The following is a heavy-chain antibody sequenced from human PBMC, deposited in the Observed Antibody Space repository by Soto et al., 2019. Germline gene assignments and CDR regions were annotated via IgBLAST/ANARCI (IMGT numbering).Heavy chain of an antibody. J-gene: IGHJ5*02. V-gene: IGHV3-23*01. Sequence: PGGSLRLSCAASGFIFSTTDMSWVRQAPGKGLEWLTTIEGSGEITYYADSVKGRFTISRDNSKSTVYLQMDSLTADDTAVYFCVKNSGWFNTWGQGTPVTVSS. CDR1: GFIFSTTD. CDR2: IEGSGEIT. D-gene: IGHD3-10*01. CDR3: VKNSGWFNT.